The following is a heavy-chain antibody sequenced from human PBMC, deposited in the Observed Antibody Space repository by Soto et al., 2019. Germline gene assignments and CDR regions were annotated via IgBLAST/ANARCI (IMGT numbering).Heavy chain of an antibody. CDR2: IYYNGDT. CDR1: GGSVSSGSYF. D-gene: IGHD1-1*01. CDR3: ATRLLPNWTPGHAFDS. V-gene: IGHV4-39*01. J-gene: IGHJ3*01. Sequence: QLQLQESGPGLVKPAETLSLKCAVSGGSVSSGSYFWGWIRQPPGKGLEWIGNIYYNGDTYYSPSLKSPVTMSVDTAQNPFSLRLTSVPAADTAVYYGATRLLPNWTPGHAFDSWAQGTLVTVSS.